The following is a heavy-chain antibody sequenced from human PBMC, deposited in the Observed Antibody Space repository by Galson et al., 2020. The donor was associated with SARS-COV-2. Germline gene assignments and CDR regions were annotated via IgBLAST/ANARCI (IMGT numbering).Heavy chain of an antibody. J-gene: IGHJ6*02. D-gene: IGHD4-4*01. CDR1: GFTFSGSA. V-gene: IGHV3-73*01. CDR3: TRHGSTTVTTGGRLRGDYYYYGMDV. CDR2: IRSKAHSYAT. Sequence: GGSLRLSCAASGFTFSGSAMHWVRQASGKGLEWVGRIRSKAHSYATAYAASVKGRFTISRDDSKNTAYLQMNSLKTEDTAVYYCTRHGSTTVTTGGRLRGDYYYYGMDVWGQGTTVTVSS.